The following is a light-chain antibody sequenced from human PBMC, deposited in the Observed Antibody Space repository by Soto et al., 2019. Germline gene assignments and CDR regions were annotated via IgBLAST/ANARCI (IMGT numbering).Light chain of an antibody. CDR1: QSVSSN. V-gene: IGKV3-15*01. J-gene: IGKJ5*01. CDR3: QQYNNWPIT. Sequence: EIVMSQSQATLSVSPGKIATRSCRASQSVSSNLAWYQQKPGQAPRLLIYGASTRATGIPARFSGSGSGTEFTLTISSLQSEDFAVYYCQQYNNWPITFGQGTRLEIK. CDR2: GAS.